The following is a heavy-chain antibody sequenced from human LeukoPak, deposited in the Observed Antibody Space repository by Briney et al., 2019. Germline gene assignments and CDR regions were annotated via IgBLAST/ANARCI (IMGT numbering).Heavy chain of an antibody. CDR3: ARVYYDILTGSTDAFDI. CDR2: IYHSGST. CDR1: GGSISSYY. J-gene: IGHJ3*02. Sequence: SETLSLTCTVSGGSISSYYWSWIRQPPGKGLECIGYIYHSGSTNYNPSLKSRVTISVDTSKNQFSLKLSSVTAADTAVYYCARVYYDILTGSTDAFDIWGQGTMVTVSS. D-gene: IGHD3-9*01. V-gene: IGHV4-59*01.